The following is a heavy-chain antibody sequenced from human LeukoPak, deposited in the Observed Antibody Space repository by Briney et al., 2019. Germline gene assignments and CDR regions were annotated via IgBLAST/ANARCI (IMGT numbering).Heavy chain of an antibody. CDR3: ARDPQQLGPWGYYYYYYGMDV. D-gene: IGHD6-13*01. J-gene: IGHJ6*02. CDR2: ISGRSSYT. V-gene: IGHV3-11*06. Sequence: PGGSLRLSCAASGFTFSDNYMSWIRQAPGKGLEWVSYISGRSSYTNYVDSVKGRFTISRDNAKNSLYLQMNSLRDEDTAVYYCARDPQQLGPWGYYYYYYGMDVWGQGTTVTVSS. CDR1: GFTFSDNY.